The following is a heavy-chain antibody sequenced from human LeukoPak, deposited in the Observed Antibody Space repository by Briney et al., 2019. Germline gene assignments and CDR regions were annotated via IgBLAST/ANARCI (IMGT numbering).Heavy chain of an antibody. Sequence: PGGSLRLSCAASGFTFSSYWMSWVRQAPGKGLEWVANIKQDGSEKYYVDSVKGRFTISRDNVEYSLYLQMNSLRAEDTAVYYCARDWAYYDILTGYSANYFDYWGREPWSPSPQ. CDR3: ARDWAYYDILTGYSANYFDY. CDR2: IKQDGSEK. V-gene: IGHV3-7*01. D-gene: IGHD3-9*01. CDR1: GFTFSSYW. J-gene: IGHJ4*02.